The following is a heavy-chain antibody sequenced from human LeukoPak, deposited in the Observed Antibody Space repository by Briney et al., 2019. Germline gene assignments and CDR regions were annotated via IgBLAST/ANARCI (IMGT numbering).Heavy chain of an antibody. V-gene: IGHV3-21*01. D-gene: IGHD3-22*01. CDR3: ARDYYDSSGLD. CDR2: IEYSETST. Sequence: GGSLRLSCTVSGFTLSSYEMSWIRRAPGKGLEWVSSIEYSETSTHYADSVKGRFTISRDNAKNSLYLQMNSLRAEDTAVYYCARDYYDSSGLDWGQGTLVTVSS. J-gene: IGHJ4*02. CDR1: GFTLSSYE.